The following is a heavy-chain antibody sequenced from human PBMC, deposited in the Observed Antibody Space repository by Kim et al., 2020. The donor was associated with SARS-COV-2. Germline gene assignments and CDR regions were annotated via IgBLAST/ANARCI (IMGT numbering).Heavy chain of an antibody. CDR2: ISYDGSNK. Sequence: GGSLRLSCAASGFTFSSYAMHWVRQAPGKGLEWVAVISYDGSNKYYVDSVKGRFTISRDNSKNTLYLQMNSLRAEGTAVYYCARVHDYGDYVRGSHFDYWGQGTLVTVSS. J-gene: IGHJ4*02. D-gene: IGHD4-17*01. CDR1: GFTFSSYA. CDR3: ARVHDYGDYVRGSHFDY. V-gene: IGHV3-30*04.